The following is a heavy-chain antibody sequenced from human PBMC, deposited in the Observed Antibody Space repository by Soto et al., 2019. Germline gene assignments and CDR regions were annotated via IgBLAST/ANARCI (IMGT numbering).Heavy chain of an antibody. CDR2: ISSSSSYI. Sequence: GGSLRLSCAASGFTFSSYSMNWVRQAPGKGLEWVSSISSSSSYIYYADSVKGRFTISRDNAKNTLYLQMNSLRAEDTAVYYCAKASGSYRDYWGQGTLVTVSS. V-gene: IGHV3-21*04. CDR3: AKASGSYRDY. CDR1: GFTFSSYS. J-gene: IGHJ4*02. D-gene: IGHD3-10*01.